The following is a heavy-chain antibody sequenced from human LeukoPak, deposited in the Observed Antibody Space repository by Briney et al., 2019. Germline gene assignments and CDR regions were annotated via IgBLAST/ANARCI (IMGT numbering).Heavy chain of an antibody. Sequence: GGSLRLSCAASGFTFSSYGMHWVRQAPGKGLEWVAVISYDGSNKYYADSVKGRFTISRDNSKNTLYLQMNSLRAEDTAVYYCAREGYQLLQYYFDYWGQGTLVTVSS. CDR3: AREGYQLLQYYFDY. CDR1: GFTFSSYG. J-gene: IGHJ4*02. CDR2: ISYDGSNK. D-gene: IGHD2-2*01. V-gene: IGHV3-30*03.